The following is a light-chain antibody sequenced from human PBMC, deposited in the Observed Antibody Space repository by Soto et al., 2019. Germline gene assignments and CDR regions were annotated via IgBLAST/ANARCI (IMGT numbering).Light chain of an antibody. V-gene: IGKV3-15*01. J-gene: IGKJ5*01. CDR1: QSVSSN. CDR2: GAS. CDR3: HQYNNWLT. Sequence: EIVMTQSPATLSVSPGERATLSCRATQSVSSNLAWNQQKPGQAPRLLIYGASTRATGIPARFSGRGSGTEFTPTVSSLLSGDFAVYHCHQYNNWLTFGQGTRLEIK.